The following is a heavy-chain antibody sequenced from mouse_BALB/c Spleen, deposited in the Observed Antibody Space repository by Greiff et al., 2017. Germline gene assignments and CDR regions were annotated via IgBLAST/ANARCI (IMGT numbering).Heavy chain of an antibody. Sequence: QVQLQQSGPGLVAPSQSLSITCTVSGFSLTSYGVHWVRQPPGKGLEWLGVIWAGGSTNYNSALMSRLSISKDNSKSQVFLKMNSLQTDDTAMYYCARERSDYDAAMDYWGQGTSVTVSS. D-gene: IGHD2-4*01. CDR2: IWAGGST. V-gene: IGHV2-9*02. CDR1: GFSLTSYG. J-gene: IGHJ4*01. CDR3: ARERSDYDAAMDY.